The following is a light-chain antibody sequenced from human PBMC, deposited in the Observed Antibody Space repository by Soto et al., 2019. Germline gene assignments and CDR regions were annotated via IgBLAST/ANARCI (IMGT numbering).Light chain of an antibody. CDR1: QSISSW. V-gene: IGKV1-5*01. CDR3: QQYNSYPMYT. J-gene: IGKJ2*01. CDR2: DAS. Sequence: DIQMTQSPSTLSASVGDRVTITCRASQSISSWLAWYQQKPGQAPKLLIYDASSLESGVPSRFSGSGSGTEFTLTISSLQPDDFANYYCQQYNSYPMYTFGQGTKLEIK.